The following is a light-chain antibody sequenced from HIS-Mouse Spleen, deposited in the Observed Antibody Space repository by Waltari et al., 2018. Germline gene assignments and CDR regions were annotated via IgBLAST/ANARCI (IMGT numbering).Light chain of an antibody. CDR3: QQYYSTPLT. V-gene: IGKV4-1*01. CDR1: QRVLYSSNNKNY. CDR2: WAS. Sequence: DIVMTQSPDSLAVSLGERATINCQSSQRVLYSSNNKNYLAWYQQKPGQPPKLLIYWASTRESGVPDRFSGSGSGTDFTLTISSLQAEDVAVYYCQQYYSTPLTFGGGTKVEIK. J-gene: IGKJ4*01.